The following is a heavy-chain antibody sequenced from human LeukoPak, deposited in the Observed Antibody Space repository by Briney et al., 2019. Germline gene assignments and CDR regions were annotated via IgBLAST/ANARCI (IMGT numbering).Heavy chain of an antibody. Sequence: PGGSLRLSCAASGFTFSNYAMTWVRQAPGKGLEWVSVISGSGSNTDYADSVKGRFTISRDNSKNTLSLQMNSLRAEDTAIYYCAKLVATGTTPTDYWGQGTLVTVSS. J-gene: IGHJ4*02. CDR1: GFTFSNYA. V-gene: IGHV3-23*01. CDR2: ISGSGSNT. D-gene: IGHD1-1*01. CDR3: AKLVATGTTPTDY.